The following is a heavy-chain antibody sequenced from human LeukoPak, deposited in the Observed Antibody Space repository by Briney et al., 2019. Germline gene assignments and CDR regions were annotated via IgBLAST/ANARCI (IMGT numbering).Heavy chain of an antibody. V-gene: IGHV3-23*01. CDR3: AKDLGSVVTPPSLDF. J-gene: IGHJ4*02. CDR2: ISGSGGDT. Sequence: GGSLRLSCAASGFTFSSYAMSWVRQAPGKGLEWVSAISGSGGDTYYADSVKGRFTVSRDNSKNTLYLQMSSLRAEDTAVYYCAKDLGSVVTPPSLDFWGQGTLVTVSS. CDR1: GFTFSSYA. D-gene: IGHD4-23*01.